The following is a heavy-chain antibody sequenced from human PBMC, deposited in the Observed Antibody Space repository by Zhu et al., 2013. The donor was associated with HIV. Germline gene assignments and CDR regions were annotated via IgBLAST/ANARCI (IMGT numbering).Heavy chain of an antibody. Sequence: QVQLVQPGAEVKKPGSSVKVSCKASGGTFSSTAISWVRQAPGQGLEWMGGIIPVFGKTNYAQNFQGRVTITADASTSTAYMELSSLRSEDTAVYYCARGVRGSYRFYGMDVWGQGTTVTVSS. CDR1: GGTFSSTA. V-gene: IGHV1-69*01. CDR2: IIPVFGKT. D-gene: IGHD1-26*01. J-gene: IGHJ6*02. CDR3: ARGVRGSYRFYGMDV.